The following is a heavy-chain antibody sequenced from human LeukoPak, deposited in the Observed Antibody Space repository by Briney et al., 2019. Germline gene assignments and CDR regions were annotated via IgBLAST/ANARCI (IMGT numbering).Heavy chain of an antibody. D-gene: IGHD3-3*01. CDR3: ARGXYYDFWSGYYXXYXDY. Sequence: GGSLRLSCAASGFTFSTYAMSWVRQAPGKGLEWVSSISSSSSYIYYADSVKGRFTISRDNAKNSLYLQMNSLRAEDTAVYYCARGXYYDFWSGYYXXYXDYWGQXXLVXXSS. CDR2: ISSSSSYI. V-gene: IGHV3-21*01. CDR1: GFTFSTYA. J-gene: IGHJ4*02.